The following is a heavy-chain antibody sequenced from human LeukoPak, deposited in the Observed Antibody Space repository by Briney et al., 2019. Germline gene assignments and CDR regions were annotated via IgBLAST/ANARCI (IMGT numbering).Heavy chain of an antibody. J-gene: IGHJ4*02. CDR2: LHSGGDT. D-gene: IGHD5/OR15-5a*01. Sequence: GGSLRLSCAVSGFNVRSNYMTWVHQAPGKGLEWVSVLHSGGDTYYADSVKGRFTISRDNSENMVYLQMNSLRAEDTAVYYCARGKVYYYYDYWGQGTLVAVSS. CDR3: ARGKVYYYYDY. CDR1: GFNVRSNY. V-gene: IGHV3-53*01.